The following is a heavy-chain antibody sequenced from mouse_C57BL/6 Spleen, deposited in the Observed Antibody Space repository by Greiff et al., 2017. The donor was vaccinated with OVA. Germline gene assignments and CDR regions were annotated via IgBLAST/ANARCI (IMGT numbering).Heavy chain of an antibody. CDR3: ESRRNYYGSSLYYYAMDY. J-gene: IGHJ4*01. Sequence: QVTLKVSGAELMKPGASVKLSCKASGYTFTGYWIEWVKQRPGHGLEWIGEILPGSGSTNYNEKFKGKATFTADTSSNTAYMQLSSLTTEDSAIYYCESRRNYYGSSLYYYAMDYWGQGTSVTVSS. CDR2: ILPGSGST. CDR1: GYTFTGYW. V-gene: IGHV1-9*01. D-gene: IGHD1-1*01.